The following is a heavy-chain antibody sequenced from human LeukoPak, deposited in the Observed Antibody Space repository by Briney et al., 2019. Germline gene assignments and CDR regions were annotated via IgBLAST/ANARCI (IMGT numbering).Heavy chain of an antibody. CDR3: AGSRFLGWFFGAFDY. CDR1: GFTFSSYW. J-gene: IGHJ4*02. V-gene: IGHV3-7*01. D-gene: IGHD3-3*01. Sequence: GGSLRLSCAASGFTFSSYWMSWVRQAPGKGLEWVANIKQDGSEKYYVDSVKGRFTISRDNAKNSLYLQMNSLRAEDTAVYYWAGSRFLGWFFGAFDYWGQGTLVTVSS. CDR2: IKQDGSEK.